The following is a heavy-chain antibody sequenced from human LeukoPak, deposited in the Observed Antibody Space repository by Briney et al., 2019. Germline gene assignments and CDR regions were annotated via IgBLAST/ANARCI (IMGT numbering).Heavy chain of an antibody. Sequence: ASVKVSCKASGYTFDSYGISWVRQAPGQGLELMGWISVYNGYTDTAQKLQGRLTMTTDASTSTAYMELTNLRSDDTAVYYCASRLTGKAQFRAFDIWGQGTMVTVSS. CDR1: GYTFDSYG. D-gene: IGHD3-10*01. CDR2: ISVYNGYT. J-gene: IGHJ3*02. CDR3: ASRLTGKAQFRAFDI. V-gene: IGHV1-18*01.